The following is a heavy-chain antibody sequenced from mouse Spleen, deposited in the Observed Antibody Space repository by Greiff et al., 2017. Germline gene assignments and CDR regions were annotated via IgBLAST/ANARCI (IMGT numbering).Heavy chain of an antibody. J-gene: IGHJ2*01. CDR1: GFTFSDYG. Sequence: EVQLVESGGGLVKPGGSLKLSCAASGFTFSDYGMHWVRQAPEKGLEWVAYISSGSSTIYYADTVKGRFTISRDNAKNTLFLQMTSLRSEDTAMYYCARRAGTREYYFDYWGQGTTLTVSS. V-gene: IGHV5-17*01. CDR3: ARRAGTREYYFDY. CDR2: ISSGSSTI. D-gene: IGHD4-1*01.